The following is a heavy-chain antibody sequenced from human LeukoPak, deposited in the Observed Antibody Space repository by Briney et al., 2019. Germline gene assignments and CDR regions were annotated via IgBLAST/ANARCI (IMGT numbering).Heavy chain of an antibody. CDR1: GFTFITYG. D-gene: IGHD3-10*01. CDR2: ISGSGGST. J-gene: IGHJ4*02. CDR3: AKVYYGSGSYSRYYFDY. Sequence: GGSLRLSCAASGFTFITYGMSWVRQAPGEGLEWVSGISGSGGSTYYADSVKGRFTISRDNSQNTLYLQMNSLRAEDTAVYYCAKVYYGSGSYSRYYFDYWGQGTLVTVSS. V-gene: IGHV3-23*01.